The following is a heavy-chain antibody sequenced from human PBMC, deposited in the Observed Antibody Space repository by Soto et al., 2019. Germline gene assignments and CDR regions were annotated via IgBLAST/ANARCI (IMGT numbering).Heavy chain of an antibody. J-gene: IGHJ3*02. V-gene: IGHV3-23*01. CDR3: AKDMGTTGNSRRASDI. CDR2: IGGSGDIT. CDR1: GFTFSSYA. Sequence: PGGSLRLSCAASGFTFSSYAMNWVRQAPGKGLEWVSVIGGSGDITKYADSVKGRFTISRDNSKNTLYLQMNSLRAEDTAVYYCAKDMGTTGNSRRASDIWGQGTMVTISS. D-gene: IGHD1-1*01.